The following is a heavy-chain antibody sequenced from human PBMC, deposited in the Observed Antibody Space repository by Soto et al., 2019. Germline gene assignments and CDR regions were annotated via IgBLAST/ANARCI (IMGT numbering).Heavy chain of an antibody. Sequence: SETLSLTCTVSGGSISSGGYYWSWIRQHPGKGLEWIGYIYYSGSTYYNPSLKSRVTISVDTSKNQFSLKLSSVTAADTAVYYCARDPVVDDSSGYYFDWGQGTLVTAPQ. CDR1: GGSISSGGYY. J-gene: IGHJ4*02. CDR3: ARDPVVDDSSGYYFD. V-gene: IGHV4-31*03. CDR2: IYYSGST. D-gene: IGHD3-22*01.